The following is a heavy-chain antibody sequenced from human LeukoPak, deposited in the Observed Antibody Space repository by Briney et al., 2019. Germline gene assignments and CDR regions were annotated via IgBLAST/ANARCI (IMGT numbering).Heavy chain of an antibody. CDR2: IDPSGGST. J-gene: IGHJ4*02. Sequence: ASVKVSCKASGYTFTSYYMHWVRQAPGQGLEWMGIIDPSGGSTSYAQKFQGRVTMTRDTSTSTVYMELSSLRSEDTAVYYCTGGESYDSSGYCFDYWGQGTLVTVSS. V-gene: IGHV1-46*01. CDR3: TGGESYDSSGYCFDY. D-gene: IGHD3-22*01. CDR1: GYTFTSYY.